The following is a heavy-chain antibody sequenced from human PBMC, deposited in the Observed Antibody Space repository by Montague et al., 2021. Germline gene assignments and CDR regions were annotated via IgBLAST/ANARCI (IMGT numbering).Heavy chain of an antibody. CDR2: IFGEGYDT. J-gene: IGHJ6*02. CDR3: SKGRDAPDYYAMDV. CDR1: GFTFDDFA. V-gene: IGHV3-43*02. D-gene: IGHD3-10*01. Sequence: XLRLSCAASGFTFDDFAMHLFRQVPGKGLEWVSLIFGEGYDTKYSDSVKVRFTISRDNSRNSLYLQMDSLKPEDSALYFCSKGRDAPDYYAMDVWGQGTTVTVS.